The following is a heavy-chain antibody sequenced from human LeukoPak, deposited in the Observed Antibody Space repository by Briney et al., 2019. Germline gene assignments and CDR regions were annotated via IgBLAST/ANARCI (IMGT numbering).Heavy chain of an antibody. CDR1: GFTFSSYG. D-gene: IGHD3-22*01. V-gene: IGHV3-30*02. CDR3: AKAQYYYDTSGVYYFDY. J-gene: IGHJ4*02. CDR2: IRYDGSNK. Sequence: GGSLRLSCAASGFTFSSYGMHWVRQAPGKGLEWVTSIRYDGSNKYYAESVKGRFTISRDNSKNTLYLQMNSLRGEDTAVYYCAKAQYYYDTSGVYYFDYWGQGTLVTVSS.